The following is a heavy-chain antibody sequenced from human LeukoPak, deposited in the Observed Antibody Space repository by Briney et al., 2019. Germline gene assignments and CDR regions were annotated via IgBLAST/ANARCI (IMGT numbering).Heavy chain of an antibody. CDR3: ARENIVVVPAAIHNWFDP. Sequence: SETLSLTCTVSGGSISSGDYYWSWIRQPPGKGLEWIGYIYYSGSTYYNPSLKSRVTISVDTSKNQFSLKLSSVTAADTAVYYCARENIVVVPAAIHNWFDPWGQGTLVTVSS. CDR2: IYYSGST. V-gene: IGHV4-61*08. D-gene: IGHD2-2*01. J-gene: IGHJ5*02. CDR1: GGSISSGDYY.